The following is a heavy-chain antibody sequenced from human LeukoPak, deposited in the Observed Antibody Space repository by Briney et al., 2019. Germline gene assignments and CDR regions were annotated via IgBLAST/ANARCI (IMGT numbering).Heavy chain of an antibody. CDR2: IYYSGST. D-gene: IGHD4-17*01. CDR1: GGSISSYY. Sequence: SETLSLTCTVSGGSISSYYWSWIRQPPGKGLEWIGYIYYSGSTNYNPSLKSRVTISVDTSKNQFSLKLSSVTAADTAVCYCARHTDYGDPPGGMDVWGQGTTVTVSS. V-gene: IGHV4-59*08. J-gene: IGHJ6*02. CDR3: ARHTDYGDPPGGMDV.